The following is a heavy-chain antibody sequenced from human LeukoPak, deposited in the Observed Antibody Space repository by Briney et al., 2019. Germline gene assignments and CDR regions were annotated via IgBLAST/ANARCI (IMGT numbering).Heavy chain of an antibody. D-gene: IGHD3-22*01. CDR3: ARAFPCSSGYCLFDY. CDR2: INAGNGNT. CDR1: RYTFTSYA. V-gene: IGHV1-3*01. Sequence: ASVKVSCEASRYTFTSYAIHWVRQAPGQRLEWMGWINAGNGNTKYSQKFQGRVTITRDTSASTAYMELSSLRSGDTAVYYCARAFPCSSGYCLFDYWGQGTLVTVSS. J-gene: IGHJ4*02.